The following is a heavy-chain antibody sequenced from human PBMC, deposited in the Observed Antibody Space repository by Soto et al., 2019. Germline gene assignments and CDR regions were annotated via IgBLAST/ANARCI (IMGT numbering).Heavy chain of an antibody. D-gene: IGHD6-19*01. J-gene: IGHJ6*02. V-gene: IGHV3-33*01. CDR2: IWYDGSNK. Sequence: GGSLRLSCAASGFTFSSYGMHWVRQAPGKGLEWVAVIWYDGSNKYYADSVKGRFTISRDNSKNTLYLQMNSLRAEDTAVYYCARERVIGDSSCRYYYYYGMDVWGQGTTVTVSS. CDR1: GFTFSSYG. CDR3: ARERVIGDSSCRYYYYYGMDV.